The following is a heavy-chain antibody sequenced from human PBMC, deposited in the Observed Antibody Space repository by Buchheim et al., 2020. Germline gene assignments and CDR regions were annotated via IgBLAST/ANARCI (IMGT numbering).Heavy chain of an antibody. CDR3: ATNAVAGHEGY. CDR2: ISYDGKNK. J-gene: IGHJ4*03. CDR1: GFPFSIYT. D-gene: IGHD6-19*01. V-gene: IGHV3-30*04. Sequence: VQVVESGGGVVQPGRSLRLSCGASGFPFSIYTMNWVRQAPDKGLEWVAVISYDGKNKDYAESVKGRFTISRDNSKHTVDLEMNSLRGDDTAVYYCATNAVAGHEGYWGQGT.